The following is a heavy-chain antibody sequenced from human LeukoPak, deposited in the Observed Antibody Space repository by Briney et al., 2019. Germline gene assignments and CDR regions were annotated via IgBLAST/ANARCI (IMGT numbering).Heavy chain of an antibody. CDR3: ARDPYSSSWYYFDY. CDR1: GFTFSSYA. Sequence: GGSLRLSCAASGFTFSSYAMSWVRQAPGKGLEWVSAISGSGGSTYYADSVKGRFTISRDNSKNTLYLQMNSLRAEDTAVYYCARDPYSSSWYYFDYWGQGTLVTVSS. V-gene: IGHV3-23*01. CDR2: ISGSGGST. D-gene: IGHD6-13*01. J-gene: IGHJ4*02.